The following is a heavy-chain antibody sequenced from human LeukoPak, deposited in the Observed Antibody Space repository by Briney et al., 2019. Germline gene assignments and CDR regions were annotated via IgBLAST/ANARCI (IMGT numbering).Heavy chain of an antibody. CDR3: AKGPSNYYYYYMDV. CDR2: IWYDGSNK. CDR1: GFTFSSYA. J-gene: IGHJ6*03. D-gene: IGHD4-11*01. V-gene: IGHV3-33*06. Sequence: GSLRLSCAASGFTFSSYAMHWVRQAPGKGLEWVAVIWYDGSNKYYADSVKGRFTISRDNSKNTLYLQMNSLRAEDTAVYYCAKGPSNYYYYYMDVWGKGTTVTVSS.